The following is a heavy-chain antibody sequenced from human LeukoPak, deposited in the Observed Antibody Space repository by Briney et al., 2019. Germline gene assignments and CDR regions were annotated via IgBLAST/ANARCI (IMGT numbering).Heavy chain of an antibody. J-gene: IGHJ4*02. Sequence: GASVKVSCKASGGTFSSYAISWVRQAPGQGLEWMGGIIPIFGTANYAQKFQGRVTMTEDTSTDTAYMELSSLRSEDTAVYYCATDNLNYYDSSGLGGLDYWGQGTLVTVSS. CDR3: ATDNLNYYDSSGLGGLDY. CDR1: GGTFSSYA. CDR2: IIPIFGTA. D-gene: IGHD3-22*01. V-gene: IGHV1-69*06.